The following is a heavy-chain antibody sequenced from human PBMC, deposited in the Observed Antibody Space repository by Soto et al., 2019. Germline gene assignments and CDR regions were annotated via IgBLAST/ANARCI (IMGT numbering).Heavy chain of an antibody. Sequence: SETLSLTCTVSGGSISSSSYYWGWIRQPPGKGLEWIGSIYYSGSTYYNPSLKSRVTISVDTSKNQFSLKLSSVTAADTAVYYCASIAAAGTFYYYGMDVWGQGTTVTVSS. D-gene: IGHD6-13*01. V-gene: IGHV4-39*01. CDR3: ASIAAAGTFYYYGMDV. CDR1: GGSISSSSYY. J-gene: IGHJ6*02. CDR2: IYYSGST.